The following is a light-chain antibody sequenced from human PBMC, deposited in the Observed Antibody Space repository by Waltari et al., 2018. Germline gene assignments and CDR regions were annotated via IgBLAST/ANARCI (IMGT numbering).Light chain of an antibody. Sequence: QSVLTQPPSVSGAPGQTVTISCTGAFSNIGAGHAVHWYQRLPGAAPKLLIHKNNNRPSGVPARFSGSRSGASASLIIADLQSEDEADYYCQSYDNKLKVFGSGTKVNVL. CDR1: FSNIGAGHA. J-gene: IGLJ6*01. V-gene: IGLV1-40*03. CDR2: KNN. CDR3: QSYDNKLKV.